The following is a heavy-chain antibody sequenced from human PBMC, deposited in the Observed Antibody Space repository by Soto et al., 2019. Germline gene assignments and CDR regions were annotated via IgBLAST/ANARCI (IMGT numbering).Heavy chain of an antibody. D-gene: IGHD3-10*01. Sequence: QVQLVQSGAEVKKPGSSVRVSYKASGGSFNSYTFNWVRQAPGQGLEWMGRIIPFANIANYAQAFEDRVTISADSSATTVYMELRSLTSDDTAVYYCARDKAVMNAAINMAYWGQGTLVAVSS. J-gene: IGHJ4*01. V-gene: IGHV1-69*08. CDR1: GGSFNSYT. CDR2: IIPFANIA. CDR3: ARDKAVMNAAINMAY.